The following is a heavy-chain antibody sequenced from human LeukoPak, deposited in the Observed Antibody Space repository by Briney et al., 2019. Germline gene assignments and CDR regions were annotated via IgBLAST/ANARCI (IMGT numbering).Heavy chain of an antibody. CDR2: INHSGST. CDR3: ARLLTGGLNDY. V-gene: IGHV4-34*01. D-gene: IGHD3-16*01. CDR1: GGSFSGYY. J-gene: IGHJ4*02. Sequence: SETLSLTCAVYGGSFSGYYWSWIRQPPGKGLEWIGEINHSGSTNYNPSLKSRVTISVDTSKNQFSLKLSSVTAADTAVYYCARLLTGGLNDYWGQGTLVTVSS.